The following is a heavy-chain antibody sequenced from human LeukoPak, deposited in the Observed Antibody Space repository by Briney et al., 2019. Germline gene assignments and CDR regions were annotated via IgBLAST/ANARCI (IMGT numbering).Heavy chain of an antibody. CDR3: ARGLGANYYYYGMDV. CDR1: GGSISSYY. J-gene: IGHJ6*02. D-gene: IGHD3-16*01. CDR2: IYYSGST. V-gene: IGHV4-59*01. Sequence: PSETLSLTCTVSGGSISSYYWSWIRQPPGKGLEWIGYIYYSGSTNYNPSLKSRVTISVDTSKNQFSLKLSSVTAADTAVYYCARGLGANYYYYGMDVWGQGTTVTVSS.